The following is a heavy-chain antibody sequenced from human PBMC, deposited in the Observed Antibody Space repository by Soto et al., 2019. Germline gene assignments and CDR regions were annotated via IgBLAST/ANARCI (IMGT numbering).Heavy chain of an antibody. D-gene: IGHD2-15*01. J-gene: IGHJ4*02. CDR2: VSIGGST. V-gene: IGHV3-23*01. Sequence: DVQLLESGGGLVQPEGSLRLSCAASGFTFSSYAMGLVRQGPGKGLEWVAVVSIGGSTHYADSVRGRFTISRDNSKNTLSLQMNSLTAEDTAVYFCAKRRGAGGHFDYWGQGALVTVSS. CDR3: AKRRGAGGHFDY. CDR1: GFTFSSYA.